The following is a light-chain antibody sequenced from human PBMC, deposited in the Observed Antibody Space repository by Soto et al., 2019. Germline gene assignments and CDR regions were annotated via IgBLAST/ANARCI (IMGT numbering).Light chain of an antibody. J-gene: IGLJ1*01. CDR1: SSDVGGYNY. CDR3: SSYTSSSTYG. V-gene: IGLV2-14*01. Sequence: QSALTQPASVSGSPGQSITIPCTGTSSDVGGYNYVSWYQQHPGKAPKLMIYEVSNRPSGVSNRFSGSKSGNTASLTISGLQAEDEADYYCSSYTSSSTYGFGTGTKVTVL. CDR2: EVS.